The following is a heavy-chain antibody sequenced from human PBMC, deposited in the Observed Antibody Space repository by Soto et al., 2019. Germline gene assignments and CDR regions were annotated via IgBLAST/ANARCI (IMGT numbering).Heavy chain of an antibody. CDR3: ANPKVKTVTKAYYFDF. J-gene: IGHJ4*02. Sequence: GGSLRLSCAASGFTFSSYAMSWVRQAPGKGLEWVSAISGSGGSTYYVDSVKGRFTISRDNSKNTLYLQMNSLRAEDTAVYYCANPKVKTVTKAYYFDFWGQGTLVTVSS. CDR2: ISGSGGST. D-gene: IGHD4-17*01. CDR1: GFTFSSYA. V-gene: IGHV3-23*01.